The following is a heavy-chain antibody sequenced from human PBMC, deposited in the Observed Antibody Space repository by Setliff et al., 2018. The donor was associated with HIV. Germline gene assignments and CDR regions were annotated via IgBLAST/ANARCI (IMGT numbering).Heavy chain of an antibody. Sequence: PGGSLRLSCAASGVTFSSYSMNWVRQAPGKGLEWLSYISRNSDTIYYADSVKGRFTISRDNAENLLFLQMNSLRAEDTAVYYCARVQYFNSGGYWATIRQYYYMDVWGKGTAVTVSS. D-gene: IGHD3-22*01. CDR2: ISRNSDTI. CDR1: GVTFSSYS. CDR3: ARVQYFNSGGYWATIRQYYYMDV. J-gene: IGHJ6*03. V-gene: IGHV3-48*01.